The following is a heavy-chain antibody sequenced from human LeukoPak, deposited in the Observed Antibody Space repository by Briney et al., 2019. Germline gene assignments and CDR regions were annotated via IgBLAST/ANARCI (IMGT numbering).Heavy chain of an antibody. Sequence: SLRLSCAASGFTFDDYAMHWVRQAPGKGLEWVSGISWNSGSIGYADSVEGRFTISRDNAKNSLYLQTNSLRAEDTALYYCAKDSSSGSYQLQYFDYWGQGTLVTVSS. J-gene: IGHJ4*02. CDR2: ISWNSGSI. CDR3: AKDSSSGSYQLQYFDY. CDR1: GFTFDDYA. V-gene: IGHV3-9*01. D-gene: IGHD1-26*01.